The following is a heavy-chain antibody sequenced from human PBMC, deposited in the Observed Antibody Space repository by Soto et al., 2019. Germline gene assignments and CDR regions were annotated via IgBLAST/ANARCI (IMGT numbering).Heavy chain of an antibody. Sequence: QVQLVESGGGVVQPGRSLRLSCAASGFTFSSYGMHWVRQAPGEGLEWVAVISYDGSNKYYADSVKGRFTISRDNSKNTLYLQMNSLRAEDTAVYYCAKGRRRAAAVVSYYYGMDVWGQGTTVTVSS. CDR1: GFTFSSYG. V-gene: IGHV3-30*18. D-gene: IGHD6-13*01. CDR3: AKGRRRAAAVVSYYYGMDV. CDR2: ISYDGSNK. J-gene: IGHJ6*02.